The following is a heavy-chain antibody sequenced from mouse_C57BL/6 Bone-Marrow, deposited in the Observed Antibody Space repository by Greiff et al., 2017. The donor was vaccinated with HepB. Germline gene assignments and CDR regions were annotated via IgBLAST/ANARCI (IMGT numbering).Heavy chain of an antibody. Sequence: EVKVEESGGGLVQPGGSLSLSCAASGFTFTDYYMSWVRQPPGKALEWLGFIRNKANGYTTEYSASVKGRFTISRDNSQSILYLQMNALRAEDSATYYCARYSNDWFAYWGQGTLVTVSA. J-gene: IGHJ3*01. CDR2: IRNKANGYTT. CDR1: GFTFTDYY. CDR3: ARYSNDWFAY. D-gene: IGHD2-1*01. V-gene: IGHV7-3*01.